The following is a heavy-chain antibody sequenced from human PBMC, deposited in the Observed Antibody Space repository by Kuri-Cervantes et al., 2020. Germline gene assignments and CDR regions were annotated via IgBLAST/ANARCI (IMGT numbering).Heavy chain of an antibody. CDR3: ARDYYDSSGHSY. CDR2: ISYDGSNK. J-gene: IGHJ4*02. CDR1: RFTFSSYG. Sequence: GGSLRLSCALSRFTFSSYGMHWVRQAPGKGLEWVAVISYDGSNKYYADCVKGRFTISRDNSRHTLYLKTNSLRAEDTAVYYCARDYYDSSGHSYWGQGTVVTVSS. D-gene: IGHD3-22*01. V-gene: IGHV3-30*03.